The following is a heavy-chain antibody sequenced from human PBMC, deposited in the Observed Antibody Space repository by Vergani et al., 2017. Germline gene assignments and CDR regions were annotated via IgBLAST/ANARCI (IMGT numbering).Heavy chain of an antibody. CDR3: ASSVCSGGSCYLCFDY. CDR1: GGSISSGSYY. J-gene: IGHJ4*02. V-gene: IGHV4-61*02. CDR2: IYTSGST. D-gene: IGHD2-15*01. Sequence: QVQLQESGPGLVKPSQTLSLTCTVSGGSISSGSYYWSWIRQPAGKGLEWIGRIYTSGSTNYTPSLKSRVTISVDTSKNQFSLKLSSVTAADTAVYYCASSVCSGGSCYLCFDYWGQGTLVTVSS.